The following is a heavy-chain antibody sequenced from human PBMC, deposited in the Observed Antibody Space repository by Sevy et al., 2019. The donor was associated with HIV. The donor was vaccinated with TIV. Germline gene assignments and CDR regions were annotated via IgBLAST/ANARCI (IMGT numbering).Heavy chain of an antibody. Sequence: GGSLRLSYTASGVNLNDYAMHWVRQVPGKGLEWVSSINYNADNIFYADSVKGRFTISRDNGQKSLYLQMDSLRVDDTALYFCTKDAGSGSFFSGYSYWNYMDVWGQGTTVTVSS. D-gene: IGHD1-26*01. CDR1: GVNLNDYA. V-gene: IGHV3-9*01. J-gene: IGHJ6*03. CDR3: TKDAGSGSFFSGYSYWNYMDV. CDR2: INYNADNI.